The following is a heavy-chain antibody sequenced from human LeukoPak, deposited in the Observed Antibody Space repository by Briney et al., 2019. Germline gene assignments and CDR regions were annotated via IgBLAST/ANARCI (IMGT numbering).Heavy chain of an antibody. J-gene: IGHJ4*02. CDR2: ISDSGGST. D-gene: IGHD4-17*01. V-gene: IGHV3-23*01. CDR3: AKAPVPSRSYGDFYYDY. Sequence: PGGSLRLSCAASGFTFGIFAMSWVRQAPGKGLEWVSAISDSGGSTYFADYVKGRFTISRDNSKNTLYLQMHSLRAEDTAVYYCAKAPVPSRSYGDFYYDYWGQGTLVTVSS. CDR1: GFTFGIFA.